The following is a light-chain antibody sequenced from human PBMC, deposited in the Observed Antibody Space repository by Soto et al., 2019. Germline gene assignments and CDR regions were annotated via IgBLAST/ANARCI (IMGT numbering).Light chain of an antibody. CDR1: QSVSSD. V-gene: IGKV3-11*01. CDR2: DAS. Sequence: EIVLTQSPATLSLSPGERATFSCRANQSVSSDLVWYQQKPGQSPRLLIYDASNRATGIPARFSGSGSGTDFTLTISSLEPEDFAVYYCQQRSNWPPLTFGGGTKVEIK. CDR3: QQRSNWPPLT. J-gene: IGKJ4*01.